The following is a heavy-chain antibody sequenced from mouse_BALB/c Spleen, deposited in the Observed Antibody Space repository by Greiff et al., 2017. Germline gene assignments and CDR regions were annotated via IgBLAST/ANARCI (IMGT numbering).Heavy chain of an antibody. CDR3: ASYDYDAY. D-gene: IGHD2-4*01. V-gene: IGHV1-87*01. CDR1: GYTFTSYW. J-gene: IGHJ2*01. CDR2: IYPGDGDT. Sequence: VQLQQSGAELARPGASVKLSCKASGYTFTSYWMQWVKQRPGQGLEWIGAIYPGDGDTRYTQKFKGKATLTADKSSSTAYMQLSSLASEDSAVYYCASYDYDAYWGQGTTLTVSS.